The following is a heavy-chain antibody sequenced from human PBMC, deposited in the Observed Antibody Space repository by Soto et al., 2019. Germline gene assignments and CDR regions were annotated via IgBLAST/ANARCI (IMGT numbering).Heavy chain of an antibody. CDR3: ARLAGASPYYYYGMDV. D-gene: IGHD1-26*01. Sequence: QVQLQESGPGLVKPSGTLSLTCAVSGGSISSSNWWSWVRQPPGKGLEWIEEIYHSGSTNYNPSLQGRVTISVDKSKNQFSLKLSSVTAADTAVYYCARLAGASPYYYYGMDVWGQGTTVTVSS. V-gene: IGHV4-4*02. CDR2: IYHSGST. J-gene: IGHJ6*02. CDR1: GGSISSSNW.